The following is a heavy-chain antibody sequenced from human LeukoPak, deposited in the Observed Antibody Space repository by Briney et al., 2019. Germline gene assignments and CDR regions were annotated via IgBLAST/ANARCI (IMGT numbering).Heavy chain of an antibody. CDR2: MNPNSGDT. J-gene: IGHJ4*02. V-gene: IGHV1-8*01. CDR1: GYTFTTYE. Sequence: ASVKVSCKASGYTFTTYEIDWVRQAPGQGLEWMGWMNPNSGDTGYAQKFQGRVTMTRDTSITTAYMELSSLRSEDTAVYYCARGFSDYDGTDYAILKYWGQGTLVTVSS. D-gene: IGHD3-22*01. CDR3: ARGFSDYDGTDYAILKY.